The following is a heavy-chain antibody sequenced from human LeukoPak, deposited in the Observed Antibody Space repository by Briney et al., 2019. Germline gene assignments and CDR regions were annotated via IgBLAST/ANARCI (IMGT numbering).Heavy chain of an antibody. D-gene: IGHD1-1*01. CDR3: ARDKTGNNWFDP. J-gene: IGHJ5*02. CDR2: VSYSGST. CDR1: GGSISNHY. Sequence: PSETLSLTCTVSGGSISNHYWSWIRQPPGKGLEWIGYVSYSGSTNYNPSLNSRVTISVDTSKSQFSLKLSSVTAADTAVYYCARDKTGNNWFDPWGQGTLVTVSS. V-gene: IGHV4-59*11.